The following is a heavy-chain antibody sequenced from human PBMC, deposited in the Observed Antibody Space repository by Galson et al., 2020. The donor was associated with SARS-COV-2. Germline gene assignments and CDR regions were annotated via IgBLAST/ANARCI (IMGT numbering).Heavy chain of an antibody. Sequence: SVKVSCKASGGTFSSYVITWVRQAPGQGFEWMGGIVPVFGTVNLAQKFQDRVTIIADKSTNTAYMELSSLTSEDTAVYYCAKGGSHCSCSDCPLYYYYYYGLDVWGQGTTVTVSS. CDR2: IVPVFGTV. CDR3: AKGGSHCSCSDCPLYYYYYYGLDV. CDR1: GGTFSSYV. D-gene: IGHD2-2*01. J-gene: IGHJ6*02. V-gene: IGHV1-69*06.